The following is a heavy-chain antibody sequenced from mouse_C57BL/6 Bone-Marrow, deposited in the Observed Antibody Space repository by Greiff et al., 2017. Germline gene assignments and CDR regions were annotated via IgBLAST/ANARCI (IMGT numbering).Heavy chain of an antibody. CDR3: ARYGYYGGYFDY. V-gene: IGHV1-82*01. D-gene: IGHD1-1*01. CDR2: IYPGDGDT. Sequence: VKLVESGPELVKPGASVKISCKASGYAFSSSWMNWVKQRPGKGLEWIGRIYPGDGDTNYNGKFKGKATLTADKSSSTAYMQLSSLTSEDSAVYFCARYGYYGGYFDYWGQGTTLTVSS. J-gene: IGHJ2*01. CDR1: GYAFSSSW.